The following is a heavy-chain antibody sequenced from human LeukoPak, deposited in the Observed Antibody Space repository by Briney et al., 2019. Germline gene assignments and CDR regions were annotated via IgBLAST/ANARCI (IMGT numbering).Heavy chain of an antibody. CDR3: ASTPGYSSGWYYFDY. J-gene: IGHJ4*02. D-gene: IGHD6-19*01. V-gene: IGHV3-21*01. CDR1: GFTFSSYS. CDR2: ISSSSSYI. Sequence: PGGSLRLSCAASGFTFSSYSLNWVRQAPGKGLEWVSSISSSSSYIYYADSVEGRFTISRDNAKNSLYLQMNSLRAEDTAVYYCASTPGYSSGWYYFDYWGQGTLVTVSS.